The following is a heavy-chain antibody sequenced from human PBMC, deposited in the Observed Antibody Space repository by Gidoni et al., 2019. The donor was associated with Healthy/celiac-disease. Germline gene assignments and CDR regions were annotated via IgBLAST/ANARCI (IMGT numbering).Heavy chain of an antibody. D-gene: IGHD6-19*01. Sequence: QVQLVQSGAEVKKPGASVKVSCQASGYTFTSYYMHWVRQAPGQGLEWMGIINPSGGSTSYAQKFQGRVTMTRDTSTSTVYMELSSLRSEDTAVYYCARSPTVAGTGGSWGQGTLVTVSS. V-gene: IGHV1-46*03. CDR2: INPSGGST. J-gene: IGHJ5*02. CDR3: ARSPTVAGTGGS. CDR1: GYTFTSYY.